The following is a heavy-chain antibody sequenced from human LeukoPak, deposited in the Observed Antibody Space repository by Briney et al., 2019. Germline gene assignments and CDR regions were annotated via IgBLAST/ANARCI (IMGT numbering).Heavy chain of an antibody. Sequence: GGSLRLSCAASGFTFSVSAMHWVRQASGKGLEWVGRIRSKANSYATAYAAAVKGRFAISRDDSKNTAYLQMNSLKTEDTAVYYCCTPAFDYWGQGTLVTVSS. D-gene: IGHD2-8*01. CDR2: IRSKANSYAT. CDR1: GFTFSVSA. V-gene: IGHV3-73*01. CDR3: CTPAFDY. J-gene: IGHJ4*02.